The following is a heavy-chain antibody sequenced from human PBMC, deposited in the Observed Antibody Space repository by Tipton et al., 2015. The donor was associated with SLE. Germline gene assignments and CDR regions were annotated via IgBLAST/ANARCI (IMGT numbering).Heavy chain of an antibody. CDR3: AKGRGYYFDY. CDR2: ISWNSGSI. V-gene: IGHV3-9*01. J-gene: IGHJ4*02. D-gene: IGHD3-16*01. CDR1: GFTFDDYA. Sequence: SLRLSCAASGFTFDDYAMHWVRQAPGKGLEWVSGISWNSGSIGYADSVKGRFTISRDNAKNSLYLQMNSLRAEDTAVYYCAKGRGYYFDYWGQGTLVTVSS.